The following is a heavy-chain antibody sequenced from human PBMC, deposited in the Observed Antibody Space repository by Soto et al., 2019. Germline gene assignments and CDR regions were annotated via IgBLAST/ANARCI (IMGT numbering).Heavy chain of an antibody. CDR3: AKNGYGSDVLWWFGP. Sequence: LRLSCSASGFTFGIYAMSWVRQAPGTGLEWVSAISGTADNTYYADSVKGRFTISRDNSKNTLYLQLNSLRAEDTAVYYCAKNGYGSDVLWWFGPWGQGTRVTVSS. V-gene: IGHV3-23*01. J-gene: IGHJ5*02. CDR1: GFTFGIYA. CDR2: ISGTADNT. D-gene: IGHD5-12*01.